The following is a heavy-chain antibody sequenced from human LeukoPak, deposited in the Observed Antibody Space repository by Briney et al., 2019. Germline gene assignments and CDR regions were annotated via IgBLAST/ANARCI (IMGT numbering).Heavy chain of an antibody. CDR1: GGSISQYY. Sequence: SETLSLTCPVSGGSISQYYWSWIRQPPGKGLEWIGYIYYTGSTNYNPSPKSRVTISLDTSKNQFSLKLSSVTAADTAVYYCARGANYYYYYGIDIWGQGTTVTVSS. CDR2: IYYTGST. CDR3: ARGANYYYYYGIDI. V-gene: IGHV4-59*01. J-gene: IGHJ6*02.